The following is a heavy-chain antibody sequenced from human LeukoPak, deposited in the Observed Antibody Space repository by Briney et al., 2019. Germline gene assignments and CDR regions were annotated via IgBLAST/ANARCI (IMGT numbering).Heavy chain of an antibody. CDR1: GGSVCSNTYY. CDR3: ARSSRYYDSSGHGFDY. V-gene: IGHV4-61*01. CDR2: IYYSGST. D-gene: IGHD3-22*01. Sequence: PSETLSLTCTVSGGSVCSNTYYWSWIRQPPGKGLEWIGYIYYSGSTNYNPSLKSRVTISVDTSKNQFSLKLSSVTAADTAVYYCARSSRYYDSSGHGFDYWGQGTLVTVSS. J-gene: IGHJ4*02.